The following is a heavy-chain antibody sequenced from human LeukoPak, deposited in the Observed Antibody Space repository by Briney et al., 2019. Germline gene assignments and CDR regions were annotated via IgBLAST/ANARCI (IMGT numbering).Heavy chain of an antibody. CDR2: ISGSGGST. Sequence: GGSLRLSCAVSGFTFSDYYMSWIRQAPGKGLEWVSGISGSGGSTYYADSVKGRFTISRDNSKNTLYLQMNSLRAEDTAVYHCAKGRYYYDNSDAFEIWGQGTMVTVSS. CDR1: GFTFSDYY. J-gene: IGHJ3*02. D-gene: IGHD3-22*01. V-gene: IGHV3-23*01. CDR3: AKGRYYYDNSDAFEI.